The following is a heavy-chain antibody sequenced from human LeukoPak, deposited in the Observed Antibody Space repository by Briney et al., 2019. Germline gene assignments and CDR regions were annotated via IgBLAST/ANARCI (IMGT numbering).Heavy chain of an antibody. J-gene: IGHJ6*03. CDR1: GFTFSSYW. D-gene: IGHD3-3*01. V-gene: IGHV3-74*01. CDR3: ARLGNDFWSGYYSYYYYMDV. CDR2: INHDGDSA. Sequence: GGSLRLSCVASGFTFSSYWMHWVRQAPGKGLVWVARINHDGDSANYADFVKGRFTISRDNAKNTLYLQMNSLRAEDTAVYYCARLGNDFWSGYYSYYYYMDVWGKGTTVTVSS.